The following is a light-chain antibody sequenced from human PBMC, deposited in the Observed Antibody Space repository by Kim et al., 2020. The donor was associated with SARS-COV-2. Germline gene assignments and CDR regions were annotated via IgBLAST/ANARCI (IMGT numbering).Light chain of an antibody. J-gene: IGLJ2*01. CDR3: STWDRNTVV. V-gene: IGLV3-1*01. CDR1: IFGEKY. Sequence: SYELTQPLSVSVSTGPTATITCSGDIFGEKYASLYLQKREQAPVLVIHIDTKRPSGIPELFSGSNSGNTATLTISGTQPMDEADYYCSTWDRNTVVFGGG. CDR2: IDT.